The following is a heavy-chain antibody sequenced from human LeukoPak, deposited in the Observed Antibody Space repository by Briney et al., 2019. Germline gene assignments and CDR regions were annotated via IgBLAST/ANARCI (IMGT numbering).Heavy chain of an antibody. CDR2: IKHDGSEE. Sequence: GGSLRLSCAASGFTFSTYWMTWVRQAPGKGLEWVANIKHDGSEEYYVDSVKGRFTISRDNAKNPLYLQMNSLRAEDTAVYYCAGATLYSANWFDPWGQGTLVTVSS. J-gene: IGHJ5*02. D-gene: IGHD5-12*01. CDR3: AGATLYSANWFDP. CDR1: GFTFSTYW. V-gene: IGHV3-7*04.